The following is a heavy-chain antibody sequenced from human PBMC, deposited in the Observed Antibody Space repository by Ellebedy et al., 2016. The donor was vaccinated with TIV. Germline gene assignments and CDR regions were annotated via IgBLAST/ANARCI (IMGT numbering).Heavy chain of an antibody. J-gene: IGHJ4*02. CDR3: ARLSGSYPGY. CDR1: GGSFSGYY. CDR2: INHSGST. D-gene: IGHD1-26*01. V-gene: IGHV4-34*01. Sequence: SETLSLTCAVYGGSFSGYYWSWIRQPPGKGLEWIGEINHSGSTNYNPSLKSRVTISVDTSKNQFSLKLSSVTAADTAVYYCARLSGSYPGYWGQGTLVTVSS.